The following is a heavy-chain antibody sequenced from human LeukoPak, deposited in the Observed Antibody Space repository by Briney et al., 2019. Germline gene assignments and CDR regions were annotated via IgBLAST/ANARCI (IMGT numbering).Heavy chain of an antibody. V-gene: IGHV4-34*01. CDR3: ARGLSLGISDY. CDR1: GGSFSGYY. Sequence: SETLSLTCAVYGGSFSGYYWSWIRQPPGKGLEWIGEINHSGSTNYNPSLKSRVTISVDTSKNQFSPKLSSVTAADTAVYYCARGLSLGISDYWGQGTLVTVSS. CDR2: INHSGST. J-gene: IGHJ4*02. D-gene: IGHD7-27*01.